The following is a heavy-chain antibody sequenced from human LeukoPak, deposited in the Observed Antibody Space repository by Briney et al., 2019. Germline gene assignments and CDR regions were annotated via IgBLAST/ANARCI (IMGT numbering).Heavy chain of an antibody. J-gene: IGHJ4*02. Sequence: GSLRLSCAASGFTFSRNAMSWVRQAPGKGLEWVSGISDSGDSTYYVDSVKGRFTISRDNSKNTLYLQMNSLRAGDTAVYYCAKEGWDDNYFDYWGPGSLVTVSS. D-gene: IGHD1-1*01. CDR1: GFTFSRNA. CDR3: AKEGWDDNYFDY. V-gene: IGHV3-23*01. CDR2: ISDSGDST.